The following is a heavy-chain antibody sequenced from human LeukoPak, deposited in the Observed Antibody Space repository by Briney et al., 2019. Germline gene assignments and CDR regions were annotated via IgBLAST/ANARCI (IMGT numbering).Heavy chain of an antibody. CDR2: IYYDGST. CDR3: ARDRGRFFDY. Sequence: PGGSLRLSCAASGFIVSSNYINWVRQAPGKGLEWVSVIYYDGSTYYADSVKGRFTISRDDAKNSLYLQMNSLRAEDTALYYCARDRGRFFDYWGQGTLVTVSS. J-gene: IGHJ4*02. CDR1: GFIVSSNY. V-gene: IGHV3-53*01. D-gene: IGHD3-10*01.